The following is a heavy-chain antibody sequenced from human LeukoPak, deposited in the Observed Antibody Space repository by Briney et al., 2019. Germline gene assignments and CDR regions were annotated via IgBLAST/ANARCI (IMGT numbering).Heavy chain of an antibody. CDR1: GGSFSGYY. J-gene: IGHJ4*02. V-gene: IGHV4-34*01. CDR3: ASRVGSSGWLDY. D-gene: IGHD6-19*01. CDR2: INHSGST. Sequence: PSETLSLTCAVYGGSFSGYYCSWIRQPPGKGLEWIGEINHSGSTNYNPSLKSRITISVDTSKNQFSLKLSSVTAADTAVYYCASRVGSSGWLDYWGQGTLVTVSS.